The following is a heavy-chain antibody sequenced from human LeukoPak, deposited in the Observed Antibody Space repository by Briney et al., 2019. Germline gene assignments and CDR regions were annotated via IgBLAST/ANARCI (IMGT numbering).Heavy chain of an antibody. CDR3: AIFPIVVVPAAKPGGY. D-gene: IGHD2-2*01. J-gene: IGHJ4*02. CDR1: GYTFTSYG. Sequence: EASVKVSCKASGYTFTSYGISWVRQAPGQGLEWMGWISAYNGNTNYAQKLQGRVTMTTDTSTSTAYMELRSLRSDDTAVYYCAIFPIVVVPAAKPGGYWGQGTLVTVSS. CDR2: ISAYNGNT. V-gene: IGHV1-18*01.